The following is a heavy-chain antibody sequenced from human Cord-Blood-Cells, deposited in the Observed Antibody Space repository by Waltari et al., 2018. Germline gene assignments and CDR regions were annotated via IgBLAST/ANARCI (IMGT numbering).Heavy chain of an antibody. CDR3: ATGGIAGDRDDAFDI. CDR1: GDTFTSND. Sequence: QVELVLSGAEVKKPGASVKVSCKASGDTFTSNDNNWERQANRQGLEWMGWMNSNRGNTGDAQKFQGRVTMTRNTSISTAYMELSSLGSEDTAVYYCATGGIAGDRDDAFDILGQGTMVTVSS. CDR2: MNSNRGNT. D-gene: IGHD7-27*01. V-gene: IGHV1-8*01. J-gene: IGHJ3*02.